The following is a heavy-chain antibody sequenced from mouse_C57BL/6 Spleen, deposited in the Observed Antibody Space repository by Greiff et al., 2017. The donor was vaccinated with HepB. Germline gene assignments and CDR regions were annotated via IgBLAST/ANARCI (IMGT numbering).Heavy chain of an antibody. Sequence: QFQLQQPGAELVKPGASVKLSCKASGYTFTSYWMHWVKQRPGRGLEWIGRIDPNSGGTKYNEKFKSKATLTVDKPSSTAYMQLSSLTSEDSAVYYCASPYYYGSSYWYFDVWGTGTTVTVSS. CDR2: IDPNSGGT. CDR3: ASPYYYGSSYWYFDV. D-gene: IGHD1-1*01. J-gene: IGHJ1*03. CDR1: GYTFTSYW. V-gene: IGHV1-72*01.